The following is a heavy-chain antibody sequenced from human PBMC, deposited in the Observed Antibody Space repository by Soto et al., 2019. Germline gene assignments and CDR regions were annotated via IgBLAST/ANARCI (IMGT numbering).Heavy chain of an antibody. Sequence: QVPLVQSGAEMKTPGSSVRVSCKASGGTFGKSVISWVRQAPGQGLEWMGGIITIFGATHYAQKFQGRVTITADEFTTTAYMGLSSLQSEDTAVYYCARGQFYDFWSGYYLDYWGQGTLVTVSS. CDR2: IITIFGAT. CDR3: ARGQFYDFWSGYYLDY. D-gene: IGHD3-3*01. J-gene: IGHJ4*02. V-gene: IGHV1-69*01. CDR1: GGTFGKSV.